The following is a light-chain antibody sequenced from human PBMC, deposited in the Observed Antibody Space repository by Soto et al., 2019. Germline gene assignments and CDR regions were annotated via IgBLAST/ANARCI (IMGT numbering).Light chain of an antibody. V-gene: IGKV1-39*01. J-gene: IGKJ5*01. CDR2: AAS. CDR3: QQSYSTPPDT. CDR1: QTISNW. Sequence: DIQVTQSPSTLSASVGDRVTITCRASQTISNWLAWYQQKPGKAPKLLIYAASSLQSGVPSRFSGSGSGTDFTLTISSLQPEDFATYYCQQSYSTPPDTFGQGTRLEIK.